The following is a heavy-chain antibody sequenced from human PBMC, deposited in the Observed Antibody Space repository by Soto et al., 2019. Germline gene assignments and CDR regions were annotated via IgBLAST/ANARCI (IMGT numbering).Heavy chain of an antibody. CDR2: IIPIFGTA. CDR1: GGTFSSYA. CDR3: AKECIAANYYYCGMDV. Sequence: GASVKVSCKASGGTFSSYAISWVRQAPGQGLEWMGGIIPIFGTANYAQKFQGRVTITADESTSTAYMELSSLRSEDTAVYYCAKECIAANYYYCGMDVWGQGTTVTVSS. J-gene: IGHJ6*02. D-gene: IGHD6-13*01. V-gene: IGHV1-69*13.